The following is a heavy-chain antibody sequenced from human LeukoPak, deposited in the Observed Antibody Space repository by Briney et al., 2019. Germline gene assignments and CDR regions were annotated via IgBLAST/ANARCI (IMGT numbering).Heavy chain of an antibody. J-gene: IGHJ4*02. V-gene: IGHV3-53*01. D-gene: IGHD3-10*01. CDR3: AKARDSGSGHFDY. Sequence: TGGSLRLSCAASGFTVSSNYMSWVRQAPGKGLEWVSVIGTGGDTFSADSVKGRFTISRGNSKNTLYLQMNSLRAEDTAVYYCAKARDSGSGHFDYWGQGTLVTVSS. CDR2: IGTGGDT. CDR1: GFTVSSNY.